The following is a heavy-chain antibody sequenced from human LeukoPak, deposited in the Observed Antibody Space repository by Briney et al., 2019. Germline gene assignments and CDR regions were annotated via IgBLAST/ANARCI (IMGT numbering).Heavy chain of an antibody. Sequence: RWASVKVSCKASGYTFTTYAMHWVRQAPGQGLEWMGWINAANGNTKYSQKFRGRVTITRDTSASTAYLELIGLRSEDSAVYFCVRRGAYSHGDLPAIDYWGQGTLVTVSS. D-gene: IGHD5-18*01. V-gene: IGHV1-3*01. J-gene: IGHJ4*02. CDR1: GYTFTTYA. CDR2: INAANGNT. CDR3: VRRGAYSHGDLPAIDY.